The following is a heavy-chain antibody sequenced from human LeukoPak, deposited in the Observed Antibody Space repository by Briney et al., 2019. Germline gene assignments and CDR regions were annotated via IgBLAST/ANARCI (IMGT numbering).Heavy chain of an antibody. Sequence: PGGSLRLSCAASGFTFSSYGMHWVRQAPGKGLEWVAVIWYDGSNKYYADSVKGRFTMSRDNSKNTLYLQMNSLRAEDTAVYYCARDQMVQGVIYYFDYWGQGTLVTVSS. D-gene: IGHD3-10*01. V-gene: IGHV3-33*01. CDR2: IWYDGSNK. CDR3: ARDQMVQGVIYYFDY. CDR1: GFTFSSYG. J-gene: IGHJ4*02.